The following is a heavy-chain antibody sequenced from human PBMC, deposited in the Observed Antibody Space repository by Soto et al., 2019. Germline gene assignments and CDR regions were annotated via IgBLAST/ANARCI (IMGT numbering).Heavy chain of an antibody. CDR3: ARDAPGGGSPYYYYGMDV. D-gene: IGHD2-15*01. Sequence: QVQLQESGPGLVKPSQTLSLTCTVSGGSISSGGYYWSWIRQHSGKGLEWIGYIYYSGSTYYNPSLKSRVTISVDTSKNQFSLKLSSVTAADTAVYYCARDAPGGGSPYYYYGMDVWGQGTTVTVSS. CDR1: GGSISSGGYY. CDR2: IYYSGST. J-gene: IGHJ6*02. V-gene: IGHV4-31*03.